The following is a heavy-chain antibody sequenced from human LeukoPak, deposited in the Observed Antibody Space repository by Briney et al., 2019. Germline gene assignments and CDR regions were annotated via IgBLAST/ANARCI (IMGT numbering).Heavy chain of an antibody. J-gene: IGHJ4*02. D-gene: IGHD3-9*01. CDR3: AREFHDILTGYPYFDY. V-gene: IGHV1-69*05. CDR1: GGTFSSYA. Sequence: ASVKVSRKASGGTFSSYAISWVRQAPGQGLEWMGRIIPIFGTANYAQKFQGRVTITTDESTSTAYMELSSLRSEDTAVYYCAREFHDILTGYPYFDYWGLGTLVTVSS. CDR2: IIPIFGTA.